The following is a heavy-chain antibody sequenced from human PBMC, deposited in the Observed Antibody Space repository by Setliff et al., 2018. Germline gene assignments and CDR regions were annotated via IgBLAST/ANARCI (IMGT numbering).Heavy chain of an antibody. CDR2: MKEDGSEA. D-gene: IGHD3-16*02. Sequence: PGGSLRLSCTASGFSFTTYWMTWVRQSPGKGLEWVANMKEDGSEAYYVDSVRGRFTISRDNAKNSLFLQLNSLRVEDTAVYYCASGSIYDFPWRNHRYRGYSLDYWGQGTLVTVSS. CDR3: ASGSIYDFPWRNHRYRGYSLDY. CDR1: GFSFTTYW. V-gene: IGHV3-7*01. J-gene: IGHJ4*02.